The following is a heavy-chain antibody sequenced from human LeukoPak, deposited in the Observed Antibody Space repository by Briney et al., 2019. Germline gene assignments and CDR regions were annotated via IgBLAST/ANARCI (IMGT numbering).Heavy chain of an antibody. CDR2: IYYSGST. V-gene: IGHV4-39*01. CDR3: ASPIAVAGTGFDY. CDR1: GGSISSSSYY. J-gene: IGHJ4*02. Sequence: PSETLSLTCTVSGGSISSSSYYWGWIRHPPGKGLEWIGSIYYSGSTYYNPSLKSRVTISVDTSKNQFSLKLSSVTAADTAVYYCASPIAVAGTGFDYWGQGTLVTVSS. D-gene: IGHD6-19*01.